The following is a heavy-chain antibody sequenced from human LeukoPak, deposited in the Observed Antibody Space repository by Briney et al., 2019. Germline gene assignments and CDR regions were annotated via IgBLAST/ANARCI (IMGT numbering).Heavy chain of an antibody. Sequence: PGGSLRLSCAASGFTFSSYAMSWVRQAPGKVLEWVSAISGSGGSTYYADSVKGRFTISRDNSKNTLYLQMNSLRAEDTAVYYCAKAFPPRAPISSGWYFDYWGQGTLVTVSS. CDR3: AKAFPPRAPISSGWYFDY. CDR1: GFTFSSYA. D-gene: IGHD6-19*01. V-gene: IGHV3-23*01. J-gene: IGHJ4*02. CDR2: ISGSGGST.